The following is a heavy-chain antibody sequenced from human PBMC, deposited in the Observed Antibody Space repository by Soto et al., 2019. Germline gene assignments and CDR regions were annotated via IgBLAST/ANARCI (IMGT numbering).Heavy chain of an antibody. CDR3: ATSRMIRSVSGEAEYFFAE. CDR1: GYSFTGYW. J-gene: IGHJ4*02. V-gene: IGHV5-10-1*01. D-gene: IGHD6-19*01. CDR2: IDPSDSQT. Sequence: GQSLKISKKGSGYSFTGYWITWVRQKPGKGLEWMGRIDPSDSQTYYSPSFRGHVTISVTKSITTVFLQWSSLRASDTAMYYCATSRMIRSVSGEAEYFFAEWGQGTPVTVS.